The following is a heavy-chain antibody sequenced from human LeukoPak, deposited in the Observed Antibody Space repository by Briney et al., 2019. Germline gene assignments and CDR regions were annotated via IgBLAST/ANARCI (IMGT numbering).Heavy chain of an antibody. CDR2: ISSSSSTI. D-gene: IGHD2-21*02. J-gene: IGHJ6*03. Sequence: GGSLRHSCAASGFTFSSYSMNWVRQAPGKGLEWVSYISSSSSTIYCADSVKGRFTIARDNDKNSMYLQMNSLRAEDTAVYYCARSCGGDCYQMDYYYYMDVWGKGTTVTVSS. V-gene: IGHV3-48*01. CDR3: ARSCGGDCYQMDYYYYMDV. CDR1: GFTFSSYS.